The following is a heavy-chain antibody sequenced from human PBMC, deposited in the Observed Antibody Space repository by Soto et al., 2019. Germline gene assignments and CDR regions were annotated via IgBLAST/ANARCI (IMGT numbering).Heavy chain of an antibody. CDR3: ATQFIFFSGGY. D-gene: IGHD1-26*01. J-gene: IGHJ4*02. Sequence: PGGSLRLSCAASGFTFSSYGMHWVRQAPGKGLEWVAVISYDGSNKYYADSVKGRFTISRDNSKNTPYLQMNSLRAEDTAVYYCATQFIFFSGGYWGQGTLVTVSS. CDR1: GFTFSSYG. CDR2: ISYDGSNK. V-gene: IGHV3-30*03.